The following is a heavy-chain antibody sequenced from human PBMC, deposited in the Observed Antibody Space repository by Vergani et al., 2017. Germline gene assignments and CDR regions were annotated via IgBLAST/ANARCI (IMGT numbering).Heavy chain of an antibody. CDR1: GFTFSSYW. Sequence: EVQLVESGGGLVQPGGSLRRSCAASGFTFSSYWMHWVRQAPGKGLVWVSRINSDGSSTSYADSVKGRFTISRDNAKNTLYLQMNSLRAEDTAVYYCARGDDYGDYGVNFDYWGQGTLVTVSS. V-gene: IGHV3-74*01. CDR2: INSDGSST. D-gene: IGHD4-17*01. J-gene: IGHJ4*02. CDR3: ARGDDYGDYGVNFDY.